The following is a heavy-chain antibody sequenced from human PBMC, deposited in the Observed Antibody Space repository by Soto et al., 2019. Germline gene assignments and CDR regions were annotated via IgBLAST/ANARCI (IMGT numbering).Heavy chain of an antibody. CDR3: ASGGLAAAHYYCYYGMDV. J-gene: IGHJ6*02. CDR2: IYYSGST. Sequence: LSLTCTVSGGSISSYYWSWIRQPPGKGLEWIGYIYYSGSTNYNPSLKSRVTISVDTSKNQFSLKLSSVTAADTAVYYCASGGLAAAHYYCYYGMDVWGQGTTVTVSS. CDR1: GGSISSYY. V-gene: IGHV4-59*01. D-gene: IGHD6-13*01.